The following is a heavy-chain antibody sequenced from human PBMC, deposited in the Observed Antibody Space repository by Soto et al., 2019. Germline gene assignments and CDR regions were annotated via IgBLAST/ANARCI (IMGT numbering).Heavy chain of an antibody. V-gene: IGHV5-51*01. CDR1: GYSFTSYW. CDR3: ARHSEDTVTPDF. CDR2: IYPGDSEV. D-gene: IGHD4-17*01. Sequence: PVESLKIWCKVAGYSFTSYWIGWVRQMPGKGLDWMGIIYPGDSEVRYRPSFEGQVTISADKSISTAYLQWSSLEASDTAMYYCARHSEDTVTPDFWGQGTLVTVSS. J-gene: IGHJ4*02.